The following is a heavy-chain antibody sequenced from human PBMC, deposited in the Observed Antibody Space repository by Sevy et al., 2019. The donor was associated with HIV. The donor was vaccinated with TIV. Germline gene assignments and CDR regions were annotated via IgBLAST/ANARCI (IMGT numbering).Heavy chain of an antibody. J-gene: IGHJ5*01. Sequence: SETLSLTCTVSGGSISNSAYYWGWIRQPSGKGLEWIGNIYYIGNTYYKPSLKSRVTISVDTSKNHFSLKLTSVTAADTAVYYCARWTMGITMIQGEFDSWGQGTLVTVSS. CDR1: GGSISNSAYY. CDR2: IYYIGNT. V-gene: IGHV4-39*02. D-gene: IGHD3-10*01. CDR3: ARWTMGITMIQGEFDS.